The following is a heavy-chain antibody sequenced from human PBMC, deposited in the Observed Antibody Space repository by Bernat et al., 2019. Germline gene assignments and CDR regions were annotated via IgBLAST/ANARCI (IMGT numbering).Heavy chain of an antibody. D-gene: IGHD3-3*01. J-gene: IGHJ4*02. V-gene: IGHV3-30*04. Sequence: VQLVESGGGLVKPGGSLRLSCAASGFTFSSYAMHWVRQAPGKGLEWVAVISHDGSNKYYADSVRGRFTISRDNSKNTLYLQINSLKTEDTAVYYCAKGTEAYDFWSGFPTGRLDYWGQGTRLTVSS. CDR1: GFTFSSYA. CDR3: AKGTEAYDFWSGFPTGRLDY. CDR2: ISHDGSNK.